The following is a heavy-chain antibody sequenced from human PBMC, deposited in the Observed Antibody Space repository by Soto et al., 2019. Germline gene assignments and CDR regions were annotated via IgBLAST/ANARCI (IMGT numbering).Heavy chain of an antibody. CDR3: ARRRPGGGIKRSWFDP. J-gene: IGHJ5*02. V-gene: IGHV1-8*01. CDR2: MNPKTGDS. CDR1: GYTFTSND. Sequence: ASVKVSCKTSGYTFTSNDIYWLRQATGQGLEWMGWMNPKTGDSNSAEKFQGRLRMTRNTSITTAYMELSSLTSEDTAVYYCARRRPGGGIKRSWFDPWGQGTLVTVSS. D-gene: IGHD2-15*01.